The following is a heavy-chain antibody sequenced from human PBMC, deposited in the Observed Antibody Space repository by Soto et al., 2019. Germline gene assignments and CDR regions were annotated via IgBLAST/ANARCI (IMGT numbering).Heavy chain of an antibody. J-gene: IGHJ4*02. D-gene: IGHD6-19*01. CDR2: INPSGGST. Sequence: PSVKVSCKASGYTFTSYYMHWVRQAPGQGLEWMGIINPSGGSTSYAQKFQGRVTMTRDTSTSTVYMELSSLRSEDTAVYYCAGDQILAVAGYYFDYWGQGTLVTVSS. CDR1: GYTFTSYY. CDR3: AGDQILAVAGYYFDY. V-gene: IGHV1-46*01.